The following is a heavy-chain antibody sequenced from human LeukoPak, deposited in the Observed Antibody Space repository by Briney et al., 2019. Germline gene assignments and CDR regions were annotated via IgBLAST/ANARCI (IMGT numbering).Heavy chain of an antibody. CDR2: ISGSGGST. CDR3: AKATPTYYDFWSATYGY. CDR1: GFTFSSYA. Sequence: PGGSLRLSCAASGFTFSSYAMSWVRQAPGKGLEWVSAISGSGGSTYYADSVKGRFTISRDNSKNTLYLQMNSLRAEDTAVYYCAKATPTYYDFWSATYGYWGQGTLVTVSS. J-gene: IGHJ4*02. D-gene: IGHD3-3*01. V-gene: IGHV3-23*01.